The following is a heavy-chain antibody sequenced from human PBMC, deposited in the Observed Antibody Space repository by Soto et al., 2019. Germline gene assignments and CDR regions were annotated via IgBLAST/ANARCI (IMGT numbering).Heavy chain of an antibody. Sequence: GASVKVSCKASGYTFTSYYKHWVRQAPGQGLEWMGIINPSGGSTSYAQKFQGRVTMTRDTSTSTVYMELSSLRSEDTAVYYCARELVPSYGYDSYYYGMDVWGQGTTVTVSS. CDR3: ARELVPSYGYDSYYYGMDV. D-gene: IGHD5-18*01. CDR1: GYTFTSYY. V-gene: IGHV1-46*01. J-gene: IGHJ6*02. CDR2: INPSGGST.